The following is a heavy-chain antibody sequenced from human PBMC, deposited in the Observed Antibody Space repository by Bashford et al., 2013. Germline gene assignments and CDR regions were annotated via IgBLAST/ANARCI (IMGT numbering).Heavy chain of an antibody. CDR2: ISGSGDDT. CDR1: GFTFSSYP. CDR3: AKNYCGVTSHYYGMDV. J-gene: IGHJ6*02. D-gene: IGHD2-21*01. V-gene: IGHV3-23*01. Sequence: GVLRLSCAGSGFTFSSYPMTWVRQAPGKGLEWVSAISGSGDDTYHADSVKGRFTISRDNSRNTVYLQMNSLRAEDTAVYYCAKNYCGVTSHYYGMDVWGQGTPVTVSS.